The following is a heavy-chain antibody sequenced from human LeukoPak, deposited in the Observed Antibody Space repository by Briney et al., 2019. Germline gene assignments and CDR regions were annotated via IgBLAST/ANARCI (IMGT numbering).Heavy chain of an antibody. V-gene: IGHV1-18*01. D-gene: IGHD2-2*01. CDR1: GYTFTSYG. J-gene: IGHJ5*02. CDR3: ARDLREDIVVVPAPKGPRGWFDP. Sequence: ASVKVSCKASGYTFTSYGISWVRQAPGQGLEWMGWISAYNGNTNYAQKLQGRVTMTTDTSTSTAYIELRSLRSDDTAVFYCARDLREDIVVVPAPKGPRGWFDPWGQGTLVTVSS. CDR2: ISAYNGNT.